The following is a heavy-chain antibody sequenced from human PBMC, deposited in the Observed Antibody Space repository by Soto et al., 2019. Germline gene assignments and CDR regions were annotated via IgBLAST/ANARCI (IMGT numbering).Heavy chain of an antibody. CDR1: GFTFSSYA. J-gene: IGHJ4*02. CDR3: ARRGSGSYYDY. CDR2: ISGSGGST. V-gene: IGHV3-23*01. D-gene: IGHD1-26*01. Sequence: EVPLLESGGGLVQPGGSLRVSCAASGFTFSSYAMRWVRQAPGKGLEWVSAISGSGGSTYYADSVKGRFTISRDNSKNTLYLQMNSLRAEDTAVYYCARRGSGSYYDYWGQGTLVTVSS.